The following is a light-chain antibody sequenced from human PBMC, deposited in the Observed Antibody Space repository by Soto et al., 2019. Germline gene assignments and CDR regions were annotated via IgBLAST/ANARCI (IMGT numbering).Light chain of an antibody. CDR3: QQYDNLPPLT. CDR1: QDISNY. J-gene: IGKJ4*01. V-gene: IGKV1-33*01. Sequence: DIQMTQSPSSLSASVGDRVTITSQASQDISNYLNWYQQKPGKAPKLLIYDASNLETGVPSRFSGSGSGTDFTFTISSLQPEDIATYYCQQYDNLPPLTFGGGTNVEIK. CDR2: DAS.